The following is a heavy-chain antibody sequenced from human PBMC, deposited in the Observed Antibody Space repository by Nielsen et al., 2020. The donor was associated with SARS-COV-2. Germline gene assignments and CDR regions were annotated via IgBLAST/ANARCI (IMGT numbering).Heavy chain of an antibody. CDR2: IKPVSDGGTT. CDR3: TTDRAIGPRPLFDY. CDR1: GFTFRNAW. D-gene: IGHD6-6*01. J-gene: IGHJ4*02. V-gene: IGHV3-15*05. Sequence: GESLKISCAASGFTFRNAWMGWVRQAPGKGLEWIGRIKPVSDGGTTDCAAPVKGRFTISRDDSRNTVYLQMNSLRTEDTAMYYCTTDRAIGPRPLFDYWGQGTWSPSPQ.